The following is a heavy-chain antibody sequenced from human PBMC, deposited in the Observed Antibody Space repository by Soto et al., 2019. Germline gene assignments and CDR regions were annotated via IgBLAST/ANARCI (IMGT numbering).Heavy chain of an antibody. J-gene: IGHJ6*01. Sequence: SERMALTCAVCGGCVCGYYGGLFRKQPGKGLEWIREINHSGSTNYNPYLKSRGTISVGTSNDQFPLKLSSVTAADPAVYCCATLTSSCGGGRRTSTSGDGVWAQGTTVTVPS. CDR1: GGCVCGYY. V-gene: IGHV4-34*01. CDR2: INHSGST. CDR3: ATLTSSCGGGRRTSTSGDGV. D-gene: IGHD2-21*01.